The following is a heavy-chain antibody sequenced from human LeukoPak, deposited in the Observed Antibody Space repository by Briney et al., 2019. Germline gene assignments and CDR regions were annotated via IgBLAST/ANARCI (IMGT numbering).Heavy chain of an antibody. CDR2: IYYSGST. J-gene: IGHJ4*02. Sequence: SETLSLTCTVSGGSISSSSYYWGWIRQPPGKGLEWIGSIYYSGSTYYNPSLKSRVTISVDTSKNQFSLKLSSVTAADTAVYYCARESPGSYYYDSSGSYFDYWGQGTLVTVSS. D-gene: IGHD3-22*01. V-gene: IGHV4-39*02. CDR3: ARESPGSYYYDSSGSYFDY. CDR1: GGSISSSSYY.